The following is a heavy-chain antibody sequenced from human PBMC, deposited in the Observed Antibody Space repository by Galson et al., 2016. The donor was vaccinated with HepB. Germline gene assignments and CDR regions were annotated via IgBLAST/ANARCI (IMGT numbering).Heavy chain of an antibody. CDR1: GYTFTTYG. V-gene: IGHV1-18*01. CDR3: ARDYSGYDADY. Sequence: SVKVSCKASGYTFTTYGISWMRQAPGQGLEWVGWISAYSGNTKYAQTLQGRVAMTTDTSTSTAYMELRSLKSDDTAVYYCARDYSGYDADYWGQGTLVTVSS. CDR2: ISAYSGNT. J-gene: IGHJ4*02. D-gene: IGHD5-12*01.